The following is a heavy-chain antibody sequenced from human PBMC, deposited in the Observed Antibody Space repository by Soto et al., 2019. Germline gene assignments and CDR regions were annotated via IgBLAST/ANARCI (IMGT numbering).Heavy chain of an antibody. J-gene: IGHJ6*02. CDR1: GGSISSSNW. Sequence: SETLSLTCAVSGGSISSSNWWSWVRQPPGKGLEWIGEIYHSGSTNYNPSLKSRVTISVDKSKNQFSLKLSSVTAADTAVYYCARGNDYVWGSYRYYYYYGMDVWGQGTTVT. D-gene: IGHD3-16*02. V-gene: IGHV4-4*02. CDR2: IYHSGST. CDR3: ARGNDYVWGSYRYYYYYGMDV.